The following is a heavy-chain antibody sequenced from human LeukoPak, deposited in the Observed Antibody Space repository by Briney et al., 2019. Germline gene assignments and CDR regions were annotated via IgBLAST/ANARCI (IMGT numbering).Heavy chain of an antibody. CDR2: ISSSSSTI. V-gene: IGHV3-48*01. J-gene: IGHJ3*02. CDR3: ARDRASVRAFDI. Sequence: GGSLRLSCAASGFTFSSYSMNWVRQAPGKGLEWVSYISSSSSTIYYADSVKGRFTISRDNAKNSLYLQMDSLRAEDTAVYYCARDRASVRAFDIWGQGTMVTVSS. D-gene: IGHD3-22*01. CDR1: GFTFSSYS.